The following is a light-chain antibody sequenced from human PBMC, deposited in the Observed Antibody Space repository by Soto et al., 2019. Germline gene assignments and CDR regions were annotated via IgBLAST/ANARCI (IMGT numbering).Light chain of an antibody. Sequence: EIGLTQSAATLSLSAGERATLSCRARQSIGSHLAWYQQQPGQSPRLLIHDASSRATGVPARFSGSGSGTDFTLTISSLEPEDLAVYFCHQRNKFGQGTRLEIK. CDR2: DAS. J-gene: IGKJ5*01. CDR3: HQRNK. CDR1: QSIGSH. V-gene: IGKV3-11*01.